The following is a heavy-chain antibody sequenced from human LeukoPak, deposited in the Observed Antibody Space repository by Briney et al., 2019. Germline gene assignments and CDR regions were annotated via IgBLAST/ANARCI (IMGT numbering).Heavy chain of an antibody. J-gene: IGHJ6*03. CDR3: AREPSSYCGGDCYPSYYYYMDV. CDR2: IKQDGSEK. Sequence: PGGSLRLSCAASGFTFSSYWMSWVRQAPGKGLEWVANIKQDGSEKYYVDSVKGRFTISRDNAKNSLYLQMNSLRAEDTAMYYCAREPSSYCGGDCYPSYYYYMDVWGKGTTVTVSS. V-gene: IGHV3-7*01. D-gene: IGHD2-21*02. CDR1: GFTFSSYW.